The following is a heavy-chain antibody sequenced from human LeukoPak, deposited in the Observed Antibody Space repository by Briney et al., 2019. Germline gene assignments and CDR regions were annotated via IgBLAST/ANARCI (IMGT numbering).Heavy chain of an antibody. J-gene: IGHJ4*02. CDR3: AREGIVVVLFDY. V-gene: IGHV4-4*07. D-gene: IGHD3-22*01. CDR2: IYTSGST. CDR1: GGSFSGYY. Sequence: KASETLSLTCAVYGGSFSGYYWSWIRQPAGKGLEWIGRIYTSGSTNYNPSLKSRVTISVDTSKNQFSLKLSSVTAADTAVYYCAREGIVVVLFDYWGQGTLVTVSS.